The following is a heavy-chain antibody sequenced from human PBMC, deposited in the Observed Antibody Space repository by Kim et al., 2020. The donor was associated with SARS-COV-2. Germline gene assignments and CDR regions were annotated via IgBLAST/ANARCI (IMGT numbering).Heavy chain of an antibody. Sequence: SETLSLTCTVSGGSISSYYWSWIRQPPGKGLEWIGYIYYSGSTNYNPSLKSRVTISVDTSKNQFSLKLSSVTAADTAVYYCARAGYGSGSYYNSYYYYYGMDVWGQGTTVTVSS. V-gene: IGHV4-59*13. CDR2: IYYSGST. D-gene: IGHD3-10*01. CDR1: GGSISSYY. J-gene: IGHJ6*02. CDR3: ARAGYGSGSYYNSYYYYYGMDV.